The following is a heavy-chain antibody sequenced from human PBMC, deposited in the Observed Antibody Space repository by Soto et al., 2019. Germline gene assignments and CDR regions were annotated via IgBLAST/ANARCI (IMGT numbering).Heavy chain of an antibody. V-gene: IGHV1-3*01. CDR2: INAGNGNT. CDR3: ASRGNFGLTYGMDV. Sequence: ASVKVSCKASGYTFTSYAMHWVRQAPGQRLGWMGWINAGNGNTKYSQKFQGRVTITRDTSASTAYMELSSLRSEDTAAYYCASRGNFGLTYGMDVWGQGTTVTVSS. D-gene: IGHD3-3*01. CDR1: GYTFTSYA. J-gene: IGHJ6*02.